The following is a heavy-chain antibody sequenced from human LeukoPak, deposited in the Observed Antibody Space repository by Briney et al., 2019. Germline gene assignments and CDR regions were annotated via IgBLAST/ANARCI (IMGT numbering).Heavy chain of an antibody. J-gene: IGHJ4*02. D-gene: IGHD4-23*01. V-gene: IGHV4-39*01. CDR3: ALLGNSDFDY. CDR1: GGSISSYY. Sequence: PSETLSLTCTVSGGSISSYYWGWIRQPPGKGLEWIGSIYYSGSTYYNPSLKSRVTISVDTSKNQFSLKLSSVTAADTAVYYCALLGNSDFDYWGQGTLVTVSS. CDR2: IYYSGST.